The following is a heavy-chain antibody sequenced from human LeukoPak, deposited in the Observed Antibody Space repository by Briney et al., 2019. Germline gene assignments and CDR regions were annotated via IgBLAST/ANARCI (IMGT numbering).Heavy chain of an antibody. CDR1: GGSISSYY. Sequence: SETLSLTSTVSGGSISSYYWSWIRQPPGKGLEWIGYIYYSGSTNYNPSLKSRVTISVDTSKNQFSLKLSSVTAADTAVYYCARDRSPDSTFWSGYYYYGMDVWGQGTTVTVSS. D-gene: IGHD3-3*01. CDR3: ARDRSPDSTFWSGYYYYGMDV. J-gene: IGHJ6*02. CDR2: IYYSGST. V-gene: IGHV4-59*01.